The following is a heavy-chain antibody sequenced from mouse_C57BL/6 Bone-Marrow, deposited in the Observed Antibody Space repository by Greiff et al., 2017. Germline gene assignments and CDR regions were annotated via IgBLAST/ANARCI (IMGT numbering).Heavy chain of an antibody. CDR3: AHYYGSSGDY. V-gene: IGHV1-76*01. CDR2: IYPGSGNT. CDR1: GYTFTDYY. J-gene: IGHJ4*01. D-gene: IGHD1-1*01. Sequence: QVHVKQSGAELVRPGASVKLSCKASGYTFTDYYINWVKPRPGQGLEWIARIYPGSGNTYYNEKFKGKATLTAEKSSSTAYMQLSSLTSEDSAVYFCAHYYGSSGDYWGQGTSVTVSS.